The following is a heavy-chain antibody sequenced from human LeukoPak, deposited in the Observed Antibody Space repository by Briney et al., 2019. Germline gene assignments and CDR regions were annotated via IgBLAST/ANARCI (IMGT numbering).Heavy chain of an antibody. Sequence: PGGSLRLSCAASGFTFSSNWMSWVCQAPGKGLEWVANIKQDGSEKYYVDSVKGRFTISRDNAKNSLYLQMNSLRVEDTAVYYCARVISAVGCYWGQGTLVTVSS. V-gene: IGHV3-7*01. D-gene: IGHD6-19*01. CDR1: GFTFSSNW. CDR3: ARVISAVGCY. CDR2: IKQDGSEK. J-gene: IGHJ4*02.